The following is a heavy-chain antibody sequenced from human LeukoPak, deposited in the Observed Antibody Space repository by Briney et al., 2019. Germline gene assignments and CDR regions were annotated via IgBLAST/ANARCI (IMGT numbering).Heavy chain of an antibody. D-gene: IGHD2-2*01. J-gene: IGHJ4*02. V-gene: IGHV1-18*04. CDR1: GYTFTDYY. CDR3: ARAVVVPAAHDPYFDY. Sequence: ASVKVSCKASGYTFTDYYMHWVRQAPGQGLEWMGWISAYNGNTNYAQKLQGRVTMATDTSTSTAYMELRSLRSDDTAVYYCARAVVVPAAHDPYFDYWGQGTLVTVSS. CDR2: ISAYNGNT.